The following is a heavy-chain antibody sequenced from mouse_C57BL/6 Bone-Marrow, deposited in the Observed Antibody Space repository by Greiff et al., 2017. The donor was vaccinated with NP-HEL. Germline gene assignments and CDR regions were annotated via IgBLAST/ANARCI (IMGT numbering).Heavy chain of an antibody. CDR2: IRNKANGYTT. CDR1: GFTFTDYY. CDR3: ARYTVPHFDY. V-gene: IGHV7-3*01. Sequence: DVHLVESGGGLVQPGGSLSLSCAASGFTFTDYYMSWVRQPPGKALEWLGFIRNKANGYTTEYSASVKGRFTISRDITQSSLYLQMNALRAEDSATYYCARYTVPHFDYWGQGTTLTVSS. J-gene: IGHJ2*01. D-gene: IGHD1-1*01.